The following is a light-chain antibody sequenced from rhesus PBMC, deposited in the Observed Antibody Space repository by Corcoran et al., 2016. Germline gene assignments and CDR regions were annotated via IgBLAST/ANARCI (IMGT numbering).Light chain of an antibody. CDR2: YAN. Sequence: DIQMSQSPSSLSASVGDRVTITCRASQGISSYLNWYQQKPGKAPKLLIYYANSLASGVPSMFSGSGSGTDYTLTISSLQPEDFATYYCQQGYSTPFTFGPGTKRDIK. CDR1: QGISSY. CDR3: QQGYSTPFT. V-gene: IGKV1-32*03. J-gene: IGKJ3*01.